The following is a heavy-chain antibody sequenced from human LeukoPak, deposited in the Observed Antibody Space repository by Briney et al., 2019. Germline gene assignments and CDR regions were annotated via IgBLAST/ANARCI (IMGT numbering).Heavy chain of an antibody. CDR1: GYTFTGYY. J-gene: IGHJ4*02. CDR2: INPNSGGT. D-gene: IGHD5-18*01. CDR3: ARVDTAMVKPFDY. V-gene: IGHV1-2*06. Sequence: ASVKVSCKASGYTFTGYYMHWVRQAPGQGLEWMGRINPNSGGTNYAQKFQGRVTMTRDTSISTAYMELSRLRSDDTAVHYCARVDTAMVKPFDYWGQGTLVTVSS.